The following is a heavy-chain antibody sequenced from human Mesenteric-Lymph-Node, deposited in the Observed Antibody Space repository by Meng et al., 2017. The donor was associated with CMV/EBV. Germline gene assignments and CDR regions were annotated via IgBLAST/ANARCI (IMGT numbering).Heavy chain of an antibody. D-gene: IGHD3-22*01. V-gene: IGHV4-39*01. CDR2: VHHSGTT. J-gene: IGHJ4*02. CDR1: GDSISHCTCY. CDR3: ARRGNYDSDYSEY. Sequence: QVRLDASGPGLMQPSGHLSLSCIGSGDSISHCTCYWTLIRQPPGKGLEWIGSVHHSGTTYYNPSLKGRLTISVDTSANLFSLRLTTVTAADTATYFCARRGNYDSDYSEYWGQGTLVTVSS.